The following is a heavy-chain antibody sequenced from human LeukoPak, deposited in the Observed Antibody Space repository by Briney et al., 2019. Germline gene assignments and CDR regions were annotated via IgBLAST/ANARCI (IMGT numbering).Heavy chain of an antibody. CDR1: GGSINSYY. CDR2: IYYSGST. Sequence: SETLSLTCTVSGGSINSYYWSWIRQPPGKGLEWIGYIYYSGSTNYNPSLKSRVTISVDASKNQFSLKLSSVTAADTAVYYCARGSQYSSSWTYYYYMDVWGKGTTVTVSS. V-gene: IGHV4-59*01. CDR3: ARGSQYSSSWTYYYYMDV. D-gene: IGHD6-13*01. J-gene: IGHJ6*03.